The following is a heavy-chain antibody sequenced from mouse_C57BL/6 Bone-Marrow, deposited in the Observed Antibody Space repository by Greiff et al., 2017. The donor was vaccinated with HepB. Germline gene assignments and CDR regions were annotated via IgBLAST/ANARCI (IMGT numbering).Heavy chain of an antibody. D-gene: IGHD3-1*01. CDR3: ARSGDFWFAY. CDR2: IHPNSGST. J-gene: IGHJ3*01. Sequence: QVQLKQPGAELVKPGASVKLSCKASGYTFTSYWMHWVKQRPGQGLEWIGMIHPNSGSTNYNEKFKSKATLTVDKSSSTAYMQLSSLTSEDSAVYYCARSGDFWFAYWGQGTLVTVSA. CDR1: GYTFTSYW. V-gene: IGHV1-64*01.